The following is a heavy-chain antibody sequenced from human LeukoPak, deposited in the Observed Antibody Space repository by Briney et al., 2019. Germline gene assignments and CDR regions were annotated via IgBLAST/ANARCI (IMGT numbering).Heavy chain of an antibody. V-gene: IGHV3-30*01. CDR3: ARDRQLFFPNYYFDY. Sequence: GRSLRLSCAASGFTFSSYAMHWVRQAPGKGLEWVAVILFDGSNKYFADSVKGRFTISRDNSKNTLYLQMNSLRPEDTAVYYCARDRQLFFPNYYFDYWAREPWSPSPQ. CDR1: GFTFSSYA. CDR2: ILFDGSNK. J-gene: IGHJ4*02. D-gene: IGHD6-13*01.